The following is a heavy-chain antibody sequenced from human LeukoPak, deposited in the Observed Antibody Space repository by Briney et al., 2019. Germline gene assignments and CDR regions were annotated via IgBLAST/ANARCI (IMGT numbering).Heavy chain of an antibody. D-gene: IGHD3-10*01. CDR3: ARHAHGSGSYYRAPFDY. J-gene: IGHJ4*02. CDR2: IYYSGST. V-gene: IGHV4-59*08. CDR1: GGSISSYY. Sequence: SETLSLTCTVSGGSISSYYWSWIRQPPGKGLECIGYIYYSGSTNYNPSLKSRVTISVDTSKNQFSLKLSSVTAADTAVYYCARHAHGSGSYYRAPFDYWGQGTLVTVSS.